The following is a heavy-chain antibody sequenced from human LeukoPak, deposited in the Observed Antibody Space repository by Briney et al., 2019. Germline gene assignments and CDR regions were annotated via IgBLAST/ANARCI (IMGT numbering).Heavy chain of an antibody. V-gene: IGHV4-59*12. CDR2: IYHSGST. CDR3: ARGYDFWSGYYKTKRGYFDY. J-gene: IGHJ4*02. D-gene: IGHD3-3*01. CDR1: GGSISTYY. Sequence: SETLSLTCTVSGGSISTYYWNWIRQPPGKGLEWIGYIYHSGSTNYNPSLQSRVTISVDTSKNQFSLKLSSVTAADTAVYYCARGYDFWSGYYKTKRGYFDYWGQGTLVTVSS.